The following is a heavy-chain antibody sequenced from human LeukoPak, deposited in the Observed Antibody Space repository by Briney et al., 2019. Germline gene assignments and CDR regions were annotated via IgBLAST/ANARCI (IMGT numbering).Heavy chain of an antibody. Sequence: SVTVSCKASGGTFSSYAISWMRQAPGQGLEWMGGIIPIFGTANYAQKFQGRVTITADESTSTAYMELSSLRSEDTAVCYCATAGSQDAFDIWGQGTMVTVSS. CDR1: GGTFSSYA. D-gene: IGHD3-10*01. V-gene: IGHV1-69*13. CDR3: ATAGSQDAFDI. CDR2: IIPIFGTA. J-gene: IGHJ3*02.